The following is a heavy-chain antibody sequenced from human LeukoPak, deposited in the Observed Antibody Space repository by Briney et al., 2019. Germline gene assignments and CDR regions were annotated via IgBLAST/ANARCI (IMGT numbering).Heavy chain of an antibody. CDR2: INSGGITT. J-gene: IGHJ4*02. CDR3: ARSPLDDSSGYFDY. D-gene: IGHD3-22*01. CDR1: GFTFSSYS. V-gene: IGHV3-74*01. Sequence: GGSLRLSCAASGFTFSSYSMNWVRQAPGKGLVWVSRINSGGITTTYADSVKGRFTISRDNAKNTLYLQMNSLRAEDTAVYYCARSPLDDSSGYFDYWGQGALVTVSS.